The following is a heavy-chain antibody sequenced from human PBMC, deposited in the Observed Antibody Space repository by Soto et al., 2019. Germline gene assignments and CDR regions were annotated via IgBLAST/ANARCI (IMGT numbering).Heavy chain of an antibody. CDR3: ARGSSIAGLYYGMDV. D-gene: IGHD6-6*01. J-gene: IGHJ6*02. CDR2: NYYSGIT. V-gene: IGHV4-31*03. CDR1: GGSISSSGYY. Sequence: QVQLQESGPGLVKPSQTLSLTCTVSGGSISSSGYYWTWIRQHPGKGLEWIGYNYYSGITYYNPSLKSRVTISLDTSKNQFSLKLSSVTAADTAVYYCARGSSIAGLYYGMDVWGLGTTVTVSS.